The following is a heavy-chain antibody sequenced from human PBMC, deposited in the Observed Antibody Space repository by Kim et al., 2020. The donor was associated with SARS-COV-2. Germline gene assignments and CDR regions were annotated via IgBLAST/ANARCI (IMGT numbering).Heavy chain of an antibody. Sequence: DCVKVRVSISSDNSKNTLYLQMNSLRAEDTAVYYCARHRSGSYYLHIDCWGQGTLITVSS. D-gene: IGHD1-26*01. V-gene: IGHV3-30*01. CDR3: ARHRSGSYYLHIDC. J-gene: IGHJ4*02.